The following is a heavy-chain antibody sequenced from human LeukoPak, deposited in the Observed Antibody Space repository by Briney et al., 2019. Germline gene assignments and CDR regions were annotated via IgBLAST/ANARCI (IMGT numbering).Heavy chain of an antibody. J-gene: IGHJ4*02. CDR1: GFTFSSYW. CDR2: IKQDGSEK. V-gene: IGHV3-7*04. CDR3: ATDTAMVTNPLDY. D-gene: IGHD5-18*01. Sequence: GSLRLSCAAFGFTFSSYWLSWVRQAPEKGLEGLANIKQDGSEKYYVDSVKGRFTISRDNAKNSLYLQMNSLRAEDTAVYYCATDTAMVTNPLDYWGQGTLVTVSS.